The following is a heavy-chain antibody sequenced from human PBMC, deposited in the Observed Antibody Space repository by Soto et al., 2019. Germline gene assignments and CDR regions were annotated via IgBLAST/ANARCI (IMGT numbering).Heavy chain of an antibody. CDR1: GVTFSSYA. V-gene: IGHV3-23*01. J-gene: IGHJ4*02. D-gene: IGHD6-19*01. CDR3: AGRIAVAGTLAY. Sequence: GSLILSGTASGVTFSSYAMSWVRQAPGKGLEWVSAISGSGGSTFYADSVKGRFTISRDNSKNTLFLQMNSLRSEDTAVYYCAGRIAVAGTLAYWGQGTLVTVSS. CDR2: ISGSGGST.